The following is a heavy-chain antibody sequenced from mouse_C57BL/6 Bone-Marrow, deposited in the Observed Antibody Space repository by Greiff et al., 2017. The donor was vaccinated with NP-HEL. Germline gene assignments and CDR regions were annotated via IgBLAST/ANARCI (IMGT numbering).Heavy chain of an antibody. CDR3: ARDGDYDREGDWYFDV. V-gene: IGHV5-16*01. D-gene: IGHD2-4*01. CDR2: INYDGSST. CDR1: GFTFSDYY. J-gene: IGHJ1*03. Sequence: EVMLVESEGGLVQPGSSMKLSCTASGFTFSDYYMAWVRQVPEKGLEWVANINYDGSSTYYLDSLKSRFIISRDNAKNILYLQMSSLKSEDTATYYCARDGDYDREGDWYFDVWGTGTTVTVSS.